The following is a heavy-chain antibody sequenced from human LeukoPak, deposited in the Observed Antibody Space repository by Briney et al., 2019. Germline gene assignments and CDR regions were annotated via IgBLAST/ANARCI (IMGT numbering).Heavy chain of an antibody. CDR2: IYPGDSDT. V-gene: IGHV5-51*01. Sequence: GESLQISCKGSGYIFTSYWIGWVRQLPGKGLEWMGIIYPGDSDTRYSPSFQGQVAISADKSISTAYLQWSSLKASDTAMYYCARGRYCSGGSCYPTGGSFDIWGQGTMVTVSS. CDR3: ARGRYCSGGSCYPTGGSFDI. CDR1: GYIFTSYW. J-gene: IGHJ3*02. D-gene: IGHD2-15*01.